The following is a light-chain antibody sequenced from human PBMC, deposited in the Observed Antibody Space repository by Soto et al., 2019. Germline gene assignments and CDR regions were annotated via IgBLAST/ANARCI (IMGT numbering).Light chain of an antibody. Sequence: ETVLTQSPGTLSLSPGERATLSCRASQSVSSNSLAWFQQKPGQAPRLLIFGASNRATGIPDRFSGSGSGTDFTLTISRLEPEDFAVYYCQHYGTSPWTFGQGTKVEIK. CDR2: GAS. CDR1: QSVSSNS. V-gene: IGKV3-20*01. J-gene: IGKJ1*01. CDR3: QHYGTSPWT.